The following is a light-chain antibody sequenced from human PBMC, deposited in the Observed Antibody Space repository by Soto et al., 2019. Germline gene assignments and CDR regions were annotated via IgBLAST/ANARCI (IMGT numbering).Light chain of an antibody. Sequence: QSVLTQPPSASGSPGQSVTIYCTGTSSDVGGYNYVSWYQQHPGKAPKLMIYEVSKRPSGVPDRFSGSKSGNTASLTVSGLQAEDEADYYCSSYAGSNKNVFGTGTKVTVL. CDR1: SSDVGGYNY. CDR2: EVS. CDR3: SSYAGSNKNV. J-gene: IGLJ1*01. V-gene: IGLV2-8*01.